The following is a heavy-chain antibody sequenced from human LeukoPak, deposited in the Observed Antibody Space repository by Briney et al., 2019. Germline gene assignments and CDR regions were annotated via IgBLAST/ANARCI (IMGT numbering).Heavy chain of an antibody. V-gene: IGHV3-30*07. J-gene: IGHJ4*02. CDR3: AKDATASPYFHWFDN. CDR1: GFTFSSYA. D-gene: IGHD3-9*01. Sequence: GRSLRLSCAASGFTFSSYAMRWVRQAPGKGLEWVAVISYDGSNKYYADSVKGRFTISRDNSKNTLYLQMNSLRAEDTAVYYCAKDATASPYFHWFDNWGQGTQVIVSS. CDR2: ISYDGSNK.